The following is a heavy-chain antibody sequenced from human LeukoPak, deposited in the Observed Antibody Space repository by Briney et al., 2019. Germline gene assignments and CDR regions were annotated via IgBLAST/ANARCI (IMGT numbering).Heavy chain of an antibody. CDR3: ARRGGSGRAFDY. CDR1: GFTFSSYG. CDR2: ISYDGSNK. Sequence: PGRSLRLSCAASGFTFSSYGMRWVRQAPGKGLEWVAVISYDGSNKYYADSVKGRFTISRDNSKNTLYLQMNSLRAEDTAVYYCARRGGSGRAFDYWGQGTLVTVSS. J-gene: IGHJ4*02. D-gene: IGHD1-26*01. V-gene: IGHV3-30*03.